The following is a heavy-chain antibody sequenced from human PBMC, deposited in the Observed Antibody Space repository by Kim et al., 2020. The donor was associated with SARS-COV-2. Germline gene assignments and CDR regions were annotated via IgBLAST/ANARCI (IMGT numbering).Heavy chain of an antibody. Sequence: GGSLRLSCVGSGFTFCNYSMHWVRQPPGKGLEWVSGITYDGSDRYYADSVEGRFTISRDNSKNTLRLQMNSLRADDTALFYCARGEGSVFGVMCHWGQGALVSV. CDR3: ARGEGSVFGVMCH. CDR1: GFTFCNYS. D-gene: IGHD3-3*01. V-gene: IGHV3-30*03. J-gene: IGHJ4*02. CDR2: ITYDGSDR.